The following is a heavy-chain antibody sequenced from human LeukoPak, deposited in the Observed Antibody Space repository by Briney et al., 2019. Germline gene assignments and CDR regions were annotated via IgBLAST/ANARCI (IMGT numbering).Heavy chain of an antibody. CDR3: AKDLGRYRNNFFDY. CDR1: GFTFSSIA. Sequence: GGSLRLSCAASGFTFSSIAMSWVRQAPDKGLEWVSTISGSGGGTYYADSVKGRFTISRDDSKNTLYLQMNSLRADDTAVYYCAKDLGRYRNNFFDYWGQENLVTVSS. D-gene: IGHD1-26*01. J-gene: IGHJ4*02. V-gene: IGHV3-23*01. CDR2: ISGSGGGT.